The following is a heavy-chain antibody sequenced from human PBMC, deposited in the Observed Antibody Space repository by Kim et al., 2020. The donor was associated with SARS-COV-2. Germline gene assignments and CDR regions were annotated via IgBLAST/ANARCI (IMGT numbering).Heavy chain of an antibody. Sequence: SETLSLTCAVSGGSISSGGYSWSWIRQPPGKGLEWIGYIYHSGSTYYNPSLKSRVTISVDRSKNQFSLKLSSVTAADTAVYYCARTAYCGGDCYIGDGYFDYWGQGTLVTVSS. CDR2: IYHSGST. D-gene: IGHD2-21*02. J-gene: IGHJ4*02. CDR3: ARTAYCGGDCYIGDGYFDY. CDR1: GGSISSGGYS. V-gene: IGHV4-30-2*01.